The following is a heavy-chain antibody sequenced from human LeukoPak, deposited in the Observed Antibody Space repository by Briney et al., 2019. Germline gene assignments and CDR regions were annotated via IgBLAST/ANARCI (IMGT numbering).Heavy chain of an antibody. CDR3: ARLDGGTDAFDI. V-gene: IGHV4-59*08. CDR2: IYYRGST. J-gene: IGHJ3*02. CDR1: GGSISSYY. Sequence: SETLSLTCTVSGGSISSYYWSWIRQPPGKGLEWIGYIYYRGSTNYNPSLKSRVTISVDTSKNQFSLKLSSVTAADTAVYYCARLDGGTDAFDIWGQGTMVTVSS. D-gene: IGHD4-23*01.